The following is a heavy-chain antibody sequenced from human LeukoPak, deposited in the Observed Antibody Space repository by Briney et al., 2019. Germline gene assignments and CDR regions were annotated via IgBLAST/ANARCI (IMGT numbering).Heavy chain of an antibody. J-gene: IGHJ5*02. V-gene: IGHV4-61*02. Sequence: SQTLSLTCTVSGGSISSGSYYWSWIRQPAGKGLEWIGRIYTSGSTNYNPSLKSRVTISVDTSKNQFSLKLSSVTAAGTAVHYCARGEYSSSRGYWFDPWGQGTLVTVSS. CDR3: ARGEYSSSRGYWFDP. CDR2: IYTSGST. CDR1: GGSISSGSYY. D-gene: IGHD6-13*01.